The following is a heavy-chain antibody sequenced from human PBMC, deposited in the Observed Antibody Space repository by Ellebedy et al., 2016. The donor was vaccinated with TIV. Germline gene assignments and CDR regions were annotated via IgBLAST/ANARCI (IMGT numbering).Heavy chain of an antibody. J-gene: IGHJ5*02. Sequence: AASVKVSCKASGYAFINYAIHWARQAPGQRPEWMGWISGGNDNRKYLEKLQGRVTMTKDTSASTAYMELSSLRSEDTAVYYYARDKPGGDNWFDPWGQGTLVTVSS. CDR2: ISGGNDNR. D-gene: IGHD3-16*01. V-gene: IGHV1-3*01. CDR1: GYAFINYA. CDR3: ARDKPGGDNWFDP.